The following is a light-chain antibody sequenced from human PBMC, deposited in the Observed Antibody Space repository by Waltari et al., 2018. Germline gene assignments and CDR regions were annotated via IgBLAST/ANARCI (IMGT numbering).Light chain of an antibody. J-gene: IGKJ1*01. V-gene: IGKV3-20*01. CDR1: QSVTRA. CDR3: QHYLRLPVT. CDR2: GAS. Sequence: EIVLTQSPGTLSLSPGGSATPSCRTSQSVTRALAWYQQKPGQAPRLLIYGASNRATGIPDRFSGSGSGTDFSLTISSLEPEDFAVYYCQHYLRLPVTFGQGTKVEVK.